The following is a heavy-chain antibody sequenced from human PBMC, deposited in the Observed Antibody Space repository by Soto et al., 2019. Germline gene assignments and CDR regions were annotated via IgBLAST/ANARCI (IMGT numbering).Heavy chain of an antibody. CDR3: AQTLGLAVAGPGRFDL. J-gene: IGHJ2*01. V-gene: IGHV1-69*05. Sequence: QVQLVQSGAEVKKPGSSVKVSCKASGGTFSKYAISWVRQAPGQGLKWMGGITPFFGTANYAQKFQGRVTITXXEXMXXAYMELSRLTSEDTAVYYCAQTLGLAVAGPGRFDLWGRGTLVTVSS. CDR2: ITPFFGTA. D-gene: IGHD6-19*01. CDR1: GGTFSKYA.